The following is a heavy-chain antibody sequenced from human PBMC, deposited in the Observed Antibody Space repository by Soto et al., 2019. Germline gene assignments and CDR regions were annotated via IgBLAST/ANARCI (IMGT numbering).Heavy chain of an antibody. D-gene: IGHD3-10*01. CDR1: GFTFSDHY. CDR2: SRNKANSYTT. J-gene: IGHJ4*02. Sequence: EVQLVESGGGLVQPGGSLRLSCAASGFTFSDHYMEWVRQVPGKGLEWVGRSRNKANSYTTEYGASVKGRFTISRDDYKNSLSLQMQSLKTEDTAVYYCASARFGKLKYFDYWGQGTLVTVSS. V-gene: IGHV3-72*01. CDR3: ASARFGKLKYFDY.